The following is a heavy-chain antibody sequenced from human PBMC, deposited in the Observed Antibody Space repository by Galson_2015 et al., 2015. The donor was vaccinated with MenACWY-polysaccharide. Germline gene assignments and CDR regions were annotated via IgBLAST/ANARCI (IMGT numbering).Heavy chain of an antibody. D-gene: IGHD1-26*01. CDR2: IKSMTDGGTT. CDR1: GFTFSNVW. CDR3: TTDGGGPIVGGPHVGY. V-gene: IGHV3-15*01. J-gene: IGHJ4*02. Sequence: SLRLSCAASGFTFSNVWMSWVRQAPGKGLEWVGRIKSMTDGGTTDYVAPVKGRFTFTRDDSKSTLYLQMSRLKTEDTAVYYCTTDGGGPIVGGPHVGYSGQGTLVTVSS.